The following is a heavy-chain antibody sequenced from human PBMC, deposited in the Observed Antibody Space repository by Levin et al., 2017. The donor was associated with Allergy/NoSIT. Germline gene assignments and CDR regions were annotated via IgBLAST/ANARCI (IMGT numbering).Heavy chain of an antibody. D-gene: IGHD2-2*01. Sequence: GGSLRLSCAASGFTFDDYAMHWVRQAPGKGLEWVSGISWNSGSIGYADSVKGRFTISRDNAKNSLYLQMNSLRAEDTALYYCAKTAFRYCSSTSCLYYFDYWGQGTLVTVSS. CDR2: ISWNSGSI. CDR3: AKTAFRYCSSTSCLYYFDY. CDR1: GFTFDDYA. J-gene: IGHJ4*02. V-gene: IGHV3-9*01.